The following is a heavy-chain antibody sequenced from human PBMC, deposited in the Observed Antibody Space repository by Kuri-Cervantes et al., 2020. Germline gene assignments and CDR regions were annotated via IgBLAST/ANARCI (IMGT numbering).Heavy chain of an antibody. CDR1: GFTFSSYG. CDR2: ISYDGSNK. J-gene: IGHJ4*02. D-gene: IGHD3-22*01. V-gene: IGHV3-30*03. Sequence: GGSLRLSCAASGFTFSSYGMHWVRQAPGKGLEWVAVISYDGSNKYYADSVKGRFTISRDNSKNTLYLQMNSLRAEDTAVYYCWYYYVSSGYFQYYFDYWGQGTLVTVSS. CDR3: WYYYVSSGYFQYYFDY.